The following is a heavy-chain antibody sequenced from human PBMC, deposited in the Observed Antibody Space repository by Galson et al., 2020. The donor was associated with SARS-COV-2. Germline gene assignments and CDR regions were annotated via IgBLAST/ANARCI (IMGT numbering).Heavy chain of an antibody. D-gene: IGHD3-22*01. Sequence: GSLRLSCVASGFIFSDYSMNWVRQAPGKGLEWVANIKQSGSEKNYVDSVKGRFTISRDNAKNSLYLQMNSLRAEDTAVYFCARETLTVKFDFWGQGSLVTVSS. V-gene: IGHV3-7*05. CDR3: ARETLTVKFDF. CDR2: IKQSGSEK. CDR1: GFIFSDYS. J-gene: IGHJ4*02.